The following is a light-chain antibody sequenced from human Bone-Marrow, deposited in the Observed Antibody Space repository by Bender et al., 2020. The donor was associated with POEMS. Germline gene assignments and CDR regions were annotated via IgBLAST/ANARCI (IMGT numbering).Light chain of an antibody. J-gene: IGLJ3*02. CDR3: AVWDDSLNGWV. CDR2: DVT. Sequence: QSALTQPASVSGSPGQSITISCTGSSSDVGDYDYVSWYQQHPGKAPKLMIYDVTNRPSGVSNRFSGSRSGTSASLAISGLQSEDEADYYCAVWDDSLNGWVFGGGTKLTVL. V-gene: IGLV2-14*03. CDR1: SSDVGDYDY.